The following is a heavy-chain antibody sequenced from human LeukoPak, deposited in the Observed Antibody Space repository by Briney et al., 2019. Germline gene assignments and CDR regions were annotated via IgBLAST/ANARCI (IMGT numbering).Heavy chain of an antibody. CDR2: FDPEDGET. D-gene: IGHD2-15*01. CDR3: ASPRDIGGNFDY. V-gene: IGHV1-24*01. Sequence: ASVKVSCKVSGYTLTELSMHWVRQAPGKGLEWMGGFDPEDGETIYAQKFQGRVTMTEDTSTDTAYMELSSLRSEDTAVYYCASPRDIGGNFDYWGQGTLVTVSS. CDR1: GYTLTELS. J-gene: IGHJ4*02.